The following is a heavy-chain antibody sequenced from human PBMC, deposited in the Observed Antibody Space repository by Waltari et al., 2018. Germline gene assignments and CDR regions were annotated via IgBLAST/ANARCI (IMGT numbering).Heavy chain of an antibody. CDR2: MNQDGSAK. J-gene: IGHJ4*02. Sequence: EVQLVESGGGLVQPGGALSLSCAASGFRFSDFWMNWVRQAPEKGVGWVATMNQDGSAKLYVDSVRGRFTVSRDNAKNSLFRQMNSLRAEDTAVYYCARVAWGLGQDNWGQGTLVTVSS. CDR1: GFRFSDFW. V-gene: IGHV3-7*03. D-gene: IGHD3-16*01. CDR3: ARVAWGLGQDN.